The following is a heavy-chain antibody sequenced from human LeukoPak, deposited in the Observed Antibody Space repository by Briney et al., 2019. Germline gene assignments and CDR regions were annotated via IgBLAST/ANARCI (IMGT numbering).Heavy chain of an antibody. V-gene: IGHV3-23*01. CDR2: ISGSGGST. CDR3: AKDFFPGNSNDY. D-gene: IGHD1-7*01. Sequence: GGSLRLYCAASGFTFSSYAMSWVRQAPGKGLEWVSAISGSGGSTYYADSVKGRFTISRDNSKNTLYLQMNSLRAEDTAVYYCAKDFFPGNSNDYWGQGTLVTVSS. J-gene: IGHJ4*02. CDR1: GFTFSSYA.